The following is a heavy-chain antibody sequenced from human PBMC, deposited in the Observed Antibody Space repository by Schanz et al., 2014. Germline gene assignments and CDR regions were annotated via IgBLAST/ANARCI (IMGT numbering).Heavy chain of an antibody. CDR2: IWYDGSNK. CDR3: ATEGPRGTRHPINYYYAMDN. V-gene: IGHV3-33*08. Sequence: VQLVESGGGLVQPGGSLRLSCAASGFTFSNHALSWVRQAPGKGLEWVAIIWYDGSNKYYADSVKGRFTISRDNSKNTLFLQMSSLRAEDTAVYYCATEGPRGTRHPINYYYAMDNWGQGTMVTV. J-gene: IGHJ6*02. CDR1: GFTFSNHA. D-gene: IGHD6-6*01.